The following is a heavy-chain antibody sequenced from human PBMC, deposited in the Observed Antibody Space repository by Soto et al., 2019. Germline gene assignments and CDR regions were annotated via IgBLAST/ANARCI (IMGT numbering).Heavy chain of an antibody. CDR1: GFTASAYT. Sequence: GGSLRLSCAASGFTASAYTMHWVRQAPGKGLEWVAVISYDGSNKYYAVPVKCCFTISRDNSKNMLYLQMNSLRAEDTAVYYCANDVFELRYFDWSPPRYYYYGMDVWGQGTTVTVSS. J-gene: IGHJ6*02. V-gene: IGHV3-30*18. CDR2: ISYDGSNK. D-gene: IGHD3-9*01. CDR3: ANDVFELRYFDWSPPRYYYYGMDV.